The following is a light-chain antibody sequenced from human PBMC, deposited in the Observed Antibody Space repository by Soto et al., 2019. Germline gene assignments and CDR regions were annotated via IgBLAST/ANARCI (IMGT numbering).Light chain of an antibody. CDR1: NSNIGRYS. CDR3: ADWDDKLNGPL. J-gene: IGLJ3*02. V-gene: IGLV1-44*01. CDR2: SDD. Sequence: QSALTQPPSLSGTPGQRVTISCSGSNSNIGRYSVNWYQHFPGTAPKILIYSDDERPSGVPDRVSGSKSGTSASLAISGLQSEAEAEYYCADWDDKLNGPLFGGGTKVTVL.